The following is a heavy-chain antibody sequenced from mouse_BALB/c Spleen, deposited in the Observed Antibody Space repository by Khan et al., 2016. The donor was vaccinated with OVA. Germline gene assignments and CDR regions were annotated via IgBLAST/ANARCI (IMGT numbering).Heavy chain of an antibody. CDR1: GYTLTSYW. Sequence: QVQLQQPGAELVNPGASVNLSCKASGYTLTSYWMHWVKQRPGQGLEWIGEINPSNGRTNYNEKFKSKATLTVDKSFSTAYMQLSSPTSEDSAVYYCARLLITFDYWGQGTTLTVSS. V-gene: IGHV1S81*02. CDR2: INPSNGRT. D-gene: IGHD2-1*01. J-gene: IGHJ2*01. CDR3: ARLLITFDY.